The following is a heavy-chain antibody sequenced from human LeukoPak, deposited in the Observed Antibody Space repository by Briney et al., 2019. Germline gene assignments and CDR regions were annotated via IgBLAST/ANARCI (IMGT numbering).Heavy chain of an antibody. CDR3: AGSSEGRYYYDSSGFSYYYYYMDV. Sequence: SETLSLTCTVSGGSISSYYWSWIRQPPGKGLEWIGYIYYSGSTYYNPSLRSRVTISVDTSKNQFSPKLSSVTAADTAVYYCAGSSEGRYYYDSSGFSYYYYYMDVWGKGTTVTISS. CDR1: GGSISSYY. D-gene: IGHD3-22*01. J-gene: IGHJ6*03. CDR2: IYYSGST. V-gene: IGHV4-59*01.